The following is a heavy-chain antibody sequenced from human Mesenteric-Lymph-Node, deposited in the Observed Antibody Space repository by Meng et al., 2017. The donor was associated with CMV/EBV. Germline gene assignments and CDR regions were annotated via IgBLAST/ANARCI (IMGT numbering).Heavy chain of an antibody. Sequence: ASVKVSCKASGYTFSSYTISWVRQAPGQGLEWMGWMNPNSGNTGYAQKFQGRVIMTSDTSISTAYMELSSLRSEDTAVYFCTRGHLGTTWGQGTLVTVSS. J-gene: IGHJ4*02. CDR1: GYTFSSYT. CDR3: TRGHLGTT. D-gene: IGHD1-14*01. CDR2: MNPNSGNT. V-gene: IGHV1-8*02.